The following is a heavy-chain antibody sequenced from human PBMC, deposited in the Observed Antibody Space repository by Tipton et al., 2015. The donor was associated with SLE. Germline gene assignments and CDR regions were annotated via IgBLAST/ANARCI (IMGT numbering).Heavy chain of an antibody. Sequence: SLRLSCVASGFSFSSHWMNWVRQAPGKGPEWVANINQDGSEKNYVDSVKGRFTISRDNAKTSLYLQINSLRAEDTAVYYCARGAGWLIDYWGQGTLVTVSS. D-gene: IGHD5-24*01. CDR1: GFSFSSHW. V-gene: IGHV3-7*03. CDR3: ARGAGWLIDY. J-gene: IGHJ4*02. CDR2: INQDGSEK.